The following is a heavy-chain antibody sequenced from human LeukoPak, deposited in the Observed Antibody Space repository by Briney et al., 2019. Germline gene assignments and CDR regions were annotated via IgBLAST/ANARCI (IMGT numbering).Heavy chain of an antibody. CDR3: AKVIAYSFYYDSSGLPDY. Sequence: PGGSLRLSCVTSGLNVKNNYMFWVRQSPVKGLEWVSIIYSGGNTFYADSVKGRFTISRDNSKNTLYLQMNSLRAEDTAVYYCAKVIAYSFYYDSSGLPDYWGQGTLVTVSS. V-gene: IGHV3-53*01. D-gene: IGHD3-22*01. CDR2: IYSGGNT. CDR1: GLNVKNNY. J-gene: IGHJ4*02.